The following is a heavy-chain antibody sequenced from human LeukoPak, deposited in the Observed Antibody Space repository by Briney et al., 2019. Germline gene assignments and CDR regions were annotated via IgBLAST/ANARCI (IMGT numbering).Heavy chain of an antibody. V-gene: IGHV3-21*06. CDR1: GFTLSIYT. CDR3: ATETNGRHYDY. D-gene: IGHD1-14*01. CDR2: IGPTGSDR. J-gene: IGHJ4*02. Sequence: GGSLRLSCAASGFTLSIYTMNWVRQAPGKGLEWVASIGPTGSDRYHADSIKGRFTISRDNANNFLYLQMNSLRAEDTAVYYCATETNGRHYDYWGQGTLLTVSS.